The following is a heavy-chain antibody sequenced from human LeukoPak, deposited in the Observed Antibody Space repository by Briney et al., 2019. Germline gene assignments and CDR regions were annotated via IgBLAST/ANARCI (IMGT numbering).Heavy chain of an antibody. CDR1: AYNFNIYW. V-gene: IGHV5-51*01. J-gene: IGHJ4*02. D-gene: IGHD6-19*01. Sequence: GAPLQISSEASAYNFNIYWIGWVRPMPAKGLEWMGIISPGGSDTRYSPSFEDHVTISADRSINTASLQWSSLKASDTAIYYCARQPAVPGPGIDYGGQGTGVIVSS. CDR2: ISPGGSDT. CDR3: ARQPAVPGPGIDY.